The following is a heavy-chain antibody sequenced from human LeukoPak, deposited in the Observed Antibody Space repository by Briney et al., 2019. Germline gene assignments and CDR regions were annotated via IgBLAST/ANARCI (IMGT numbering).Heavy chain of an antibody. CDR2: ISGSGGST. D-gene: IGHD3-22*01. V-gene: IGHV3-23*01. J-gene: IGHJ4*02. CDR3: AKGGVIAAAGNYYDSSGSKPYFDY. CDR1: GFTFSSYA. Sequence: GGSLRLSCAASGFTFSSYAMSWVRQAPGKGLEWVSAISGSGGSTYYADSVKGRFTISRDNSKNTLYLQMNSLRAEDTAVYYCAKGGVIAAAGNYYDSSGSKPYFDYWGQGTLVTVSS.